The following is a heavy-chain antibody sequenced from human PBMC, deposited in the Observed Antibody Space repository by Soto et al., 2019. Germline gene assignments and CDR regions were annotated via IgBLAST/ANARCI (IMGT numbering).Heavy chain of an antibody. V-gene: IGHV3-7*01. CDR2: IKQDGSEK. D-gene: IGHD1-26*01. J-gene: IGHJ6*02. Sequence: LRVSFAASGFTFSSYWISWVRQAPGKGLEWVANIKQDGSEKYYVDSVKGRFTISRDNAKNSLYLQMNSLRAEDTAVYYCARDSGGYGMDVWGQGTTVTVSS. CDR3: ARDSGGYGMDV. CDR1: GFTFSSYW.